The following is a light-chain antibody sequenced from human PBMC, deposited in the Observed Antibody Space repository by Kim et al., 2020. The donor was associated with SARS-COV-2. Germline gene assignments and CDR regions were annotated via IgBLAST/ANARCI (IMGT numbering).Light chain of an antibody. Sequence: DIQMTQSPYAVSASVGDRVTITCRASPDIGYWLAWYQQKPGKAPILLIYGATTLQDGVPSRFSGSGSGTDFTLTISSLRSEDSATYFCQQAFSVPYTFGQGTKLEIK. CDR1: PDIGYW. CDR2: GAT. J-gene: IGKJ2*01. V-gene: IGKV1-12*01. CDR3: QQAFSVPYT.